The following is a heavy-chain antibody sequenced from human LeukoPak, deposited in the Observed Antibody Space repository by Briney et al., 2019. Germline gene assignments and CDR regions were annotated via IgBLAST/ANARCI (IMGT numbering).Heavy chain of an antibody. V-gene: IGHV7-4-1*02. Sequence: ASVKVSCKASGDSFTSYAMNWVRQAPGQGLESMGWINTNTGNTVYAQGFTGRFVFSLDTSVSTAYLQITSLRADDTAMYYCARAYQPLGGLSLPDYWGQGTLVTVSS. CDR3: ARAYQPLGGLSLPDY. J-gene: IGHJ4*02. D-gene: IGHD3-16*02. CDR2: INTNTGNT. CDR1: GDSFTSYA.